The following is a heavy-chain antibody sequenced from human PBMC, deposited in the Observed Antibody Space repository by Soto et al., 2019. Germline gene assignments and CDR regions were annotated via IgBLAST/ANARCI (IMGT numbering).Heavy chain of an antibody. CDR2: IYYSGST. J-gene: IGHJ4*02. Sequence: SQTLSLTCTVSGGSISSGGYYWSWIRQHPGKGLEWIGYIYYSGSTYYNPSLKSRVTISVDTSKNQFSLKLSSVTAADTAVYYCARGVGIAPRRIDYWGQGTLVPVSS. V-gene: IGHV4-31*03. CDR1: GGSISSGGYY. CDR3: ARGVGIAPRRIDY. D-gene: IGHD6-6*01.